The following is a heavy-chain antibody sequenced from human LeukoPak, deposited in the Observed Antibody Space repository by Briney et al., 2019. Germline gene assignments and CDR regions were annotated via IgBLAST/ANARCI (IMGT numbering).Heavy chain of an antibody. D-gene: IGHD3-22*01. J-gene: IGHJ2*01. Sequence: SETLSLTCTVSGDSISSHYWSWFRQPPGKGLERIRYIHYTGITKYNPSLKSGVTISLDTSKNQFSLKLSSVTAADTAVYYCARRYYYDTSSYRSYWYFDLWGRGTLVTVSS. CDR1: GDSISSHY. CDR3: ARRYYYDTSSYRSYWYFDL. CDR2: IHYTGIT. V-gene: IGHV4-59*08.